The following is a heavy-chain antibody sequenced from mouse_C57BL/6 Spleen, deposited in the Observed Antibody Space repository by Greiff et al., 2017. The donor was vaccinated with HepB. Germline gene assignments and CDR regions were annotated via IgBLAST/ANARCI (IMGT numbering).Heavy chain of an antibody. Sequence: QVQLQQSGAELVRPGASVTLSCKASGYTFTDYEMHWVKQTPVHGLEWIGAIDPETGGTAYNQKFKGKAILTADKSSSTAYMELRSLTSEDSAVYYCTRVDSSGYVAYWGQGTLVTVSA. D-gene: IGHD3-2*02. J-gene: IGHJ3*01. CDR3: TRVDSSGYVAY. CDR2: IDPETGGT. CDR1: GYTFTDYE. V-gene: IGHV1-15*01.